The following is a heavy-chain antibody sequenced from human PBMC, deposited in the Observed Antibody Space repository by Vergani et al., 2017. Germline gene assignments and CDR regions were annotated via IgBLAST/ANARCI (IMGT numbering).Heavy chain of an antibody. D-gene: IGHD3-10*01. J-gene: IGHJ6*02. CDR1: GFTFSSYA. CDR2: ISSNGGST. Sequence: EVQLVESGGGLVQPGGSLRLSCSASGFTFSSYAMHWVRQAPGQGLEYVSAISSNGGSTYYADSVKGRFTISRDNSKNTLYLQMSSLRAEDTAVYYCVKGEGGLIWFGEPLGYYGMDVWGQGTTVTVSS. V-gene: IGHV3-64D*06. CDR3: VKGEGGLIWFGEPLGYYGMDV.